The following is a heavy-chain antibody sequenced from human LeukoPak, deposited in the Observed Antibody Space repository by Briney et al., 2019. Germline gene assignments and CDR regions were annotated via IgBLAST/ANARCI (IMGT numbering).Heavy chain of an antibody. CDR1: GGSITSYY. J-gene: IGHJ4*02. V-gene: IGHV4-59*01. D-gene: IGHD6-19*01. Sequence: TSETLSLTCTVSGGSITSYYWSWIRQPPGKGLEWIGYIYYSGSTNYNPSLKSRVTISVDTSKNQFSLKLSSVTAADTAVYYSARGRLSFDYWGQGTLATVSS. CDR3: ARGRLSFDY. CDR2: IYYSGST.